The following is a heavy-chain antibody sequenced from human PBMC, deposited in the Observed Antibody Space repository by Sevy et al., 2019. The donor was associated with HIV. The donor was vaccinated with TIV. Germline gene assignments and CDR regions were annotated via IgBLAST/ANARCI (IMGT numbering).Heavy chain of an antibody. Sequence: GGSLRLSCAASRITFSSAWMSWVRLVPGKGLEWLGRIKSETDGGAADYAAAVKGRFTISRDDSEETLYLQLNSLKTEDTAVYYCTTDLGFYSSKWGQGTLVTVSS. CDR2: IKSETDGGAA. D-gene: IGHD4-4*01. J-gene: IGHJ4*02. CDR3: TTDLGFYSSK. CDR1: RITFSSAW. V-gene: IGHV3-15*01.